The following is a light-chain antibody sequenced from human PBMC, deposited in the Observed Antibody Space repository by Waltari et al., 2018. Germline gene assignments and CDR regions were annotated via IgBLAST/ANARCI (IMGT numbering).Light chain of an antibody. V-gene: IGLV1-40*01. CDR1: SYTTGADYD. Sequence: QSMLTQPPSVSGAPGQRVTISSTGSSYTTGADYDVHRYQQLPGTAPKLLIYGDSTRPSGVPDRFSGSKSGTSASLAITGLQAEDEADYYRQTYDISLRGWVFGGGTELTVL. CDR2: GDS. CDR3: QTYDISLRGWV. J-gene: IGLJ3*02.